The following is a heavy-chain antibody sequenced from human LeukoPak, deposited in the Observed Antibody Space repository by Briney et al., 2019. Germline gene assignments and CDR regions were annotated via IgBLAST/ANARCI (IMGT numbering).Heavy chain of an antibody. D-gene: IGHD1-26*01. CDR1: GFTFSSYE. CDR2: ISSSGSTI. Sequence: GGSLRLSCAASGFTFSSYEMNWVRQAPGKGLEWVSYISSSGSTIYYADSVKGRFTISRDNAKNSLYLQMDSLRAEDTAVYYGERVYTGSDSINIVYWGQGTLVTVSS. V-gene: IGHV3-48*03. J-gene: IGHJ4*02. CDR3: ERVYTGSDSINIVY.